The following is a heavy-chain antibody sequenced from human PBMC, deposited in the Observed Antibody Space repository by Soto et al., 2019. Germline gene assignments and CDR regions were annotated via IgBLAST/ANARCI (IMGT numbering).Heavy chain of an antibody. CDR1: GFTFSSYA. D-gene: IGHD1-26*01. J-gene: IGHJ4*02. Sequence: EVQLLESGGGLVQPGGSLRLSCAASGFTFSSYAMRWVRQAPGKGLEWVSTISGSGGSTYYADSVKGRFTISRDNSKKTLYLQMNSRRAEDSAVYYCARRGSGSYYDYWGQGTLVTVSS. CDR3: ARRGSGSYYDY. CDR2: ISGSGGST. V-gene: IGHV3-23*01.